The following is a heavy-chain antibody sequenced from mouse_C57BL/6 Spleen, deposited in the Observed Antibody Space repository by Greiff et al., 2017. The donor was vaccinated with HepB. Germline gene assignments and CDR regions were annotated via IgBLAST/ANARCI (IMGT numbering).Heavy chain of an antibody. Sequence: VKLVESGPELVKPGASVKISCKASGYAFSSSWMNWVKQRPGKGLEWIGRIYPGDGDTNYNGKFKGKATLTADKSSSTAYMQLSSLTSEDSAVYFCARDGDYGSSYWYFDVWGTGTTVTVSS. D-gene: IGHD1-1*01. CDR2: IYPGDGDT. CDR3: ARDGDYGSSYWYFDV. V-gene: IGHV1-82*01. CDR1: GYAFSSSW. J-gene: IGHJ1*03.